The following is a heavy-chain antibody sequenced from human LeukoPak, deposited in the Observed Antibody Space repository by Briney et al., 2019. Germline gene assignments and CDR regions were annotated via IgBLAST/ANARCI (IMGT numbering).Heavy chain of an antibody. D-gene: IGHD2-15*01. J-gene: IGHJ5*02. Sequence: SETLSLTCAVYGGSFSGFYWGWIRQPPGKGLEWIGNIYYGGSAYYNPSLKSRVTISVDTSKNQFSLKLSSVTAADTAVYYCARQPNIVVVDNWFDPWGQGTLVAVSS. CDR3: ARQPNIVVVDNWFDP. V-gene: IGHV4-34*01. CDR2: IYYGGSA. CDR1: GGSFSGFY.